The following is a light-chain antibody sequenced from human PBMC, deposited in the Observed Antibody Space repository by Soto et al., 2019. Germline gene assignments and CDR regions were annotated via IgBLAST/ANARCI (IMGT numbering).Light chain of an antibody. J-gene: IGLJ2*01. V-gene: IGLV1-40*01. CDR3: QSYDSSLSGPVV. CDR2: GNN. CDR1: SSNIGAGYD. Sequence: QSVLTQPPSVSGAPGQRVTISCTGSSSNIGAGYDVHWYQQLPGTAPKLLIYGNNKRPSGVPDRFSGSKSGTSASLAITGLQAEDVADYYRQSYDSSLSGPVVFGGGTKVTVL.